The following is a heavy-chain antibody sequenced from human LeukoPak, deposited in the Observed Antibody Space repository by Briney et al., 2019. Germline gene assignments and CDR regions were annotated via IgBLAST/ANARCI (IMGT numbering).Heavy chain of an antibody. Sequence: SETLSLTCTVSGGSISSYYWSWIRQPPGKGLEWIGRIYTSGSTNSNPSLKSRVTISVDTSKNQFSLKLSSVTAADTAVYYCASRYCSSTSCYAGSWFDPWGQGTLVTVSS. CDR3: ASRYCSSTSCYAGSWFDP. CDR1: GGSISSYY. D-gene: IGHD2-2*01. V-gene: IGHV4-4*07. CDR2: IYTSGST. J-gene: IGHJ5*02.